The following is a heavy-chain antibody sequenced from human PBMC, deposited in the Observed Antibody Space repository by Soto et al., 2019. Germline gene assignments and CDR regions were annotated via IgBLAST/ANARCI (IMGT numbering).Heavy chain of an antibody. Sequence: EVQLVESGGGLVKPGGSLRLSCAASGFTFSSYSMNWVRQAPGKGLEWVSSISSSSSYIYYADSVKGRFTISRDTAKNSLYLQMNSLRAEDTAVYYCACAASDNNWFDPWGQGTLVTVSS. J-gene: IGHJ5*02. D-gene: IGHD6-13*01. CDR3: ACAASDNNWFDP. CDR1: GFTFSSYS. CDR2: ISSSSSYI. V-gene: IGHV3-21*01.